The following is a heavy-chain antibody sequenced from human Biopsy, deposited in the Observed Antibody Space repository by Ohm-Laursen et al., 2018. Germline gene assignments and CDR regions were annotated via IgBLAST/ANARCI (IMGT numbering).Heavy chain of an antibody. D-gene: IGHD3-10*01. CDR2: IIPILGTA. Sequence: SSVKVSCKASGDTFTTSAISWVRQVPGQGLDWMGRIIPILGTADYGQNFQGRATIRADTSTTFLELTSLRYDDTAVYYCASGDIGGIGLDVWGLGTTVTVSS. CDR1: GDTFTTSA. CDR3: ASGDIGGIGLDV. J-gene: IGHJ6*02. V-gene: IGHV1-69*04.